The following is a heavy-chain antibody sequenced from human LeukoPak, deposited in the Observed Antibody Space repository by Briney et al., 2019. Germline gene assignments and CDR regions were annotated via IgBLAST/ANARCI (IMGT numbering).Heavy chain of an antibody. D-gene: IGHD3-10*01. J-gene: IGHJ5*02. Sequence: GSLRLSCAASGFTFSDYYMSWIRQAPGKGLEWVSYISSSGSTIYYADSVKGRFTISRDNAKNSLYLQMNSLRAEDTAVYYCARDPFASYWFDPWGQGTLVTVSS. CDR2: ISSSGSTI. V-gene: IGHV3-11*01. CDR3: ARDPFASYWFDP. CDR1: GFTFSDYY.